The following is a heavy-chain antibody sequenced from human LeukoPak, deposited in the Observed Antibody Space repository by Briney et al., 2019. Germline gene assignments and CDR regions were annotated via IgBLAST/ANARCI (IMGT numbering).Heavy chain of an antibody. V-gene: IGHV4-61*08. CDR1: GGSISSGGYS. CDR2: IYYSGST. J-gene: IGHJ6*02. Sequence: SETLSLTCAVFGGSISSGGYSWSWIRQPPGKGLEWIGYIYYSGSTNYNPSLKSRVTISVDTSKNQFSLKLSSVTAADTAVYYCARARQPYYYYGMDVWGQGTTVTVSS. CDR3: ARARQPYYYYGMDV. D-gene: IGHD5-18*01.